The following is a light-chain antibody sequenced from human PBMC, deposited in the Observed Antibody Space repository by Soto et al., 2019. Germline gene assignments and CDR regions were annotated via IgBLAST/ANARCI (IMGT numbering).Light chain of an antibody. J-gene: IGKJ2*01. Sequence: EVVLTQSPGTLSLSPGERATLSCRASQFVSSSYLAWYLQKPGQAPRLLVYATSSRATGIPDRFSGSGSGTEFTLTISRLEPEDFAVYYCQQYGDSPRTFGQGTKLEI. CDR1: QFVSSSY. CDR2: ATS. CDR3: QQYGDSPRT. V-gene: IGKV3-20*01.